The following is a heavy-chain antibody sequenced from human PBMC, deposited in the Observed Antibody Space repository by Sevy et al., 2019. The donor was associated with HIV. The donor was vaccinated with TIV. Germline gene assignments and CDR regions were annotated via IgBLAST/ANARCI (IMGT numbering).Heavy chain of an antibody. Sequence: GGSLRLSCAASGFTFSSYAMSWVRQAPGKGLEWVSAISGSGGSTYYAHSVKGRFTISRDNSKNTLYLQMNSLRAEDTAVYYCAKHTTYGDYFDYWGQGTLVTVSS. CDR1: GFTFSSYA. CDR2: ISGSGGST. D-gene: IGHD4-17*01. J-gene: IGHJ4*02. V-gene: IGHV3-23*01. CDR3: AKHTTYGDYFDY.